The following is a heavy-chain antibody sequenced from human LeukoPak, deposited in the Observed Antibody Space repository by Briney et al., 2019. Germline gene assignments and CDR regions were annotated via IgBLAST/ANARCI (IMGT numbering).Heavy chain of an antibody. CDR3: ARGLHPDSSGYYYCYFDY. CDR1: GYTFTSYG. V-gene: IGHV1-18*01. CDR2: ITVYNGNT. Sequence: GASVKVSCKASGYTFTSYGISWVRQAPGQGLEWMGWITVYNGNTNYAQKLQGRVTMTTDTSTSTAYMELRSLRSDDTAVYYCARGLHPDSSGYYYCYFDYWGQGTLVTVSS. J-gene: IGHJ4*02. D-gene: IGHD3-22*01.